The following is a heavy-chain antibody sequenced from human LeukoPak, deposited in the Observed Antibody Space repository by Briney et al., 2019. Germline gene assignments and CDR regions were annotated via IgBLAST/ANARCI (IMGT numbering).Heavy chain of an antibody. CDR3: TRDNLEWGSVFDY. J-gene: IGHJ4*02. CDR2: INSDGSST. V-gene: IGHV3-74*01. CDR1: GFTFSSYW. D-gene: IGHD3-16*01. Sequence: SGGSLRLSCAASGFTFSSYWMHWVCQAPGKGLVWVSRINSDGSSTSYADSVKGRFTISRDNAKNTLYLQMNSLRAEDTAMYYCTRDNLEWGSVFDYWGQGALVTVSS.